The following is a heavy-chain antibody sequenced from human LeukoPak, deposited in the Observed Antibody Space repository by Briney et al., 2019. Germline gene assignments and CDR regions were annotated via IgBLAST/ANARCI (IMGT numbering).Heavy chain of an antibody. V-gene: IGHV3-30*02. D-gene: IGHD3-10*01. J-gene: IGHJ4*02. CDR3: AKLFESGTYNNFFHY. CDR2: IRYDGSNK. CDR1: GFTFSSYG. Sequence: GGSLRLSCAASGFTFSSYGMHWVRQAPGKGLEWVAFIRYDGSNKYYADSVKGRFTISRDNSKNTLYLQMNSLRPEDTAIYYGAKLFESGTYNNFFHYWGQGTLVTVFS.